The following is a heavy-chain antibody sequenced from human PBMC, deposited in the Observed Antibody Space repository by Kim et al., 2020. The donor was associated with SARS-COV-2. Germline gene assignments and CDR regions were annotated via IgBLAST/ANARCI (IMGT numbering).Heavy chain of an antibody. V-gene: IGHV3-23*03. CDR2: IYSAGSRT. Sequence: GGSLRLSCAASGFTFSLYAMSWVRQAPGKGLEWVAGIYSAGSRTYYADSVKDRFTISRDNYKNKLYLQMSILRAEDTDVYYCLQGGVPAATPADYWGQGTLVTVSS. CDR3: LQGGVPAATPADY. J-gene: IGHJ4*02. CDR1: GFTFSLYA. D-gene: IGHD2-2*01.